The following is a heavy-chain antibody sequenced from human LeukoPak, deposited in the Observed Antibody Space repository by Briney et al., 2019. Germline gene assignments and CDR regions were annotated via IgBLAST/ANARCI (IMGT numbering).Heavy chain of an antibody. CDR1: GGSISSGDYY. D-gene: IGHD2-15*01. CDR2: IYYNGGT. Sequence: KPSETLSLTCTVSGGSISSGDYYWSWIRQPPGKGLEWIGYIYYNGGTYYNPSLKSRVIISADTSKIQFSLNLSSVTAADTAVYYCARGVSIPTTPKFDFWGQGTLVTVCS. J-gene: IGHJ4*02. CDR3: ARGVSIPTTPKFDF. V-gene: IGHV4-30-4*01.